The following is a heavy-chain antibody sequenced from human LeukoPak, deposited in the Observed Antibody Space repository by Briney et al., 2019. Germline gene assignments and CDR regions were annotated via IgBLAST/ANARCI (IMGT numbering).Heavy chain of an antibody. CDR2: IWSDGSSQ. CDR1: GFTFSNYG. V-gene: IGHV3-30*02. D-gene: IGHD1-14*01. CDR3: TTHFDY. Sequence: PGGSLRLPCAASGFTFSNYGMHWVRQAPGKGLEWVALIWSDGSSQYYADSVKGRFTISRDNSKNTLYLQMNSLRAEDTALYYCTTHFDYWGQGALVTVSS. J-gene: IGHJ4*02.